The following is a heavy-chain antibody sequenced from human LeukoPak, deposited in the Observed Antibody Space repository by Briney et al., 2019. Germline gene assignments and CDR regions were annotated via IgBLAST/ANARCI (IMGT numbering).Heavy chain of an antibody. D-gene: IGHD3-16*01. CDR2: IYHSGST. Sequence: PSETLSITCTVSGYSISSGYYWGWIRQPPGKGLEWIGSIYHSGSTYYNPSLKSRVTISVDTSKNQFSLKLSSVTAADTAVYYCASLYAFDIWGQGTMVTVSS. CDR3: ASLYAFDI. J-gene: IGHJ3*02. V-gene: IGHV4-38-2*02. CDR1: GYSISSGYY.